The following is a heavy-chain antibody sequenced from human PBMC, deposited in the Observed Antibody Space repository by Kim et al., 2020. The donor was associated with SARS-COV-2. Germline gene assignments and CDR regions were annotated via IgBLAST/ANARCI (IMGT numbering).Heavy chain of an antibody. CDR3: ARELSPGRYGMDV. CDR2: INHSGST. V-gene: IGHV4-34*01. CDR1: GGSFSGYY. J-gene: IGHJ6*02. Sequence: SETLSLTCAVYGGSFSGYYWSWIRQPPGKGLEWIGEINHSGSTNYNPSLKSRVTISVDTSKNQFSLKLSSVTAADTAVYYCARELSPGRYGMDVWGQGTTVTVSS.